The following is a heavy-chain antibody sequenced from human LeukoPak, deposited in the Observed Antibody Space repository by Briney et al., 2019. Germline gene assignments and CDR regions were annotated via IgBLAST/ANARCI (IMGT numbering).Heavy chain of an antibody. V-gene: IGHV5-51*01. J-gene: IGHJ3*02. CDR2: IYPGDSDT. Sequence: GESLKISCQGSGYSFTTYWIGWVRQMPGKGLEWMGIIYPGDSDTRYSPSFQGQVTISADKSINTAYLQWNSLKASDTAMYYCARRDDLADAFDIWGQGTMVIVCS. D-gene: IGHD2-21*02. CDR1: GYSFTTYW. CDR3: ARRDDLADAFDI.